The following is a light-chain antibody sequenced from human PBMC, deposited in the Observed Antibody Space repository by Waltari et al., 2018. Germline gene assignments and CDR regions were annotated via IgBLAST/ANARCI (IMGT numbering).Light chain of an antibody. CDR1: QRISSY. CDR2: AAS. CDR3: QQSYSTPRT. Sequence: DIQMTQSPSSLSASVGDRVTITCRASQRISSYLNWYQQKPGKAPKLLIYAASSLQSGVPSRFSGSGSGTDFTLTISSLQPEDFATYYCQQSYSTPRTFGQWTKVEIK. V-gene: IGKV1-39*01. J-gene: IGKJ1*01.